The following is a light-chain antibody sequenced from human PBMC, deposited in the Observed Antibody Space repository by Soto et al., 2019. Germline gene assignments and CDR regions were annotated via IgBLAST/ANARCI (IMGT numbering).Light chain of an antibody. V-gene: IGLV2-8*01. CDR2: EVI. Sequence: QSALTQPPSASGSPGQSVTISCTGTSSDVGGYNYASWYQQHPGKAPKLMIYEVIKRPSGVPDRFSGSKSGNRASLTVSGLQAEDEADYYCSSYAGSNNIMVFGGGTKVTVL. CDR1: SSDVGGYNY. CDR3: SSYAGSNNIMV. J-gene: IGLJ2*01.